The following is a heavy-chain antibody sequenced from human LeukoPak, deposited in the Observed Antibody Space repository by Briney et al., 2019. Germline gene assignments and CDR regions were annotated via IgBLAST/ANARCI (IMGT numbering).Heavy chain of an antibody. J-gene: IGHJ4*02. CDR3: ASNSYGDYYFDY. V-gene: IGHV4-30-4*07. CDR1: GGSISSGGYS. Sequence: PSETLSLTCAVSGGSISSGGYSWSWIRQPPGKGLEWIGYIYYSGSTYYNPSLKSRVTISVDTSKNQFSLKLSSVTAADTAVYYCASNSYGDYYFDYWGQGTLVTVSS. CDR2: IYYSGST. D-gene: IGHD5-18*01.